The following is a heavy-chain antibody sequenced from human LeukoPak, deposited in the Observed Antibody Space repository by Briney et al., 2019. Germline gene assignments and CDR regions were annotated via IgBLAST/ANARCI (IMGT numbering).Heavy chain of an antibody. CDR1: GFTFSDYY. Sequence: GGSLRLSCAASGFTFSDYYMSWVRQAPGKGLEWVSYISSSSSYTNYADSVKGRFTISRDNAKNSLYLQMNSLRAEDTAVYYCARVDCSSTSCFAFGYWGQGTLVTVSS. D-gene: IGHD2-2*01. V-gene: IGHV3-11*06. CDR2: ISSSSSYT. J-gene: IGHJ4*02. CDR3: ARVDCSSTSCFAFGY.